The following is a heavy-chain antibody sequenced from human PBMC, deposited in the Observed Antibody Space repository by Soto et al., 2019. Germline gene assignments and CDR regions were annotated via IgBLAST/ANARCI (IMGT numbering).Heavy chain of an antibody. Sequence: QVQLVQSGAEVKKPGSSVTVSCKASGGTFGNSAISWVRQAPGQGLEWMGGIIPIFPTPDYAQKFQGRVPXPXDXPTTTAYLELTRLKSEDTAVYYCARDKDRQQLGGNYYYGIDVWGQGTTVTVSS. J-gene: IGHJ6*02. CDR2: IIPIFPTP. V-gene: IGHV1-69*05. CDR3: ARDKDRQQLGGNYYYGIDV. CDR1: GGTFGNSA. D-gene: IGHD2-15*01.